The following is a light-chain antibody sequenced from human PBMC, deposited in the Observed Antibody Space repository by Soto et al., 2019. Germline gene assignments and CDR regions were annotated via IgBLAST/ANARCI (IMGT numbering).Light chain of an antibody. CDR2: WAS. Sequence: DIVMTQSPDSLAVSLGERATINCKSSQNILYSSNNQNYLAWYQQKAGQPPKLLIYWASTRESGVPDRFSGSGSGTDFTLPISSLQTEDVAFYYCQQYYSTPYTFGGGTKVEIK. V-gene: IGKV4-1*01. CDR1: QNILYSSNNQNY. J-gene: IGKJ4*01. CDR3: QQYYSTPYT.